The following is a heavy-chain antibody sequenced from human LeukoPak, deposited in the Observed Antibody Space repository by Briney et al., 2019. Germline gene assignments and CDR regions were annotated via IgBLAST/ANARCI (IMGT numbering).Heavy chain of an antibody. Sequence: ASVKVSFKASGYTFTIYGISWVRQAPGQGMEWMGWISAYNGNTNYAQRLQGRVTITTDTSTSTAYMELRSLRSDDTAVYYCARDKLGYYDSSLPFDYWGQGTLVTVSS. CDR1: GYTFTIYG. D-gene: IGHD3-22*01. CDR3: ARDKLGYYDSSLPFDY. V-gene: IGHV1-18*01. J-gene: IGHJ4*02. CDR2: ISAYNGNT.